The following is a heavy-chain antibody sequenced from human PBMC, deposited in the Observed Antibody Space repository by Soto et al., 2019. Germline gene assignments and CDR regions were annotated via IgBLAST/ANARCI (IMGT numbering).Heavy chain of an antibody. J-gene: IGHJ6*02. CDR3: ATEGIAARPGGMDV. Sequence: QVQLVESGGGVVQPGRSLRLSCAASGFTFSSYGMHWVRQAPGKGLEWVAVISYDGSNKYYADSVKGRFTISRDNSKNTLYLQMNSLRAEDTAVYYCATEGIAARPGGMDVWGQGTTVTVSS. V-gene: IGHV3-30*03. D-gene: IGHD6-13*01. CDR1: GFTFSSYG. CDR2: ISYDGSNK.